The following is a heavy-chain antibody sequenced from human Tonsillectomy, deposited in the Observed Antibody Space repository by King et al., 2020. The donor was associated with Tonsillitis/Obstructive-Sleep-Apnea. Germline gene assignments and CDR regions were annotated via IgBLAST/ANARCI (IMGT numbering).Heavy chain of an antibody. D-gene: IGHD3-22*01. J-gene: IGHJ6*03. CDR1: GFTFDDYA. CDR3: TKNEGDYFDNSGYYSDYMDV. Sequence: VQLVESGGGVVQPGGSLRLSCAASGFTFDDYAMHWVRQAPGKGMEWVSLISGDGGSTYYADSVKGRFTISRDNSKDSLYLQMNSLRTKDTDLYYCTKNEGDYFDNSGYYSDYMDVWGKGTTVTVSS. V-gene: IGHV3-43*02. CDR2: ISGDGGST.